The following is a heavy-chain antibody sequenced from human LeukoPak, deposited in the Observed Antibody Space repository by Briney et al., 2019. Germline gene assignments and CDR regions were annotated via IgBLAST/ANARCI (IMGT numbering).Heavy chain of an antibody. CDR3: ARDDKSYGSGSCAFYYYYYYMDV. Sequence: SETLSLTCTVSGGSISSYYWSWIRQPAGKGLEWIGRIYTSGSTNYNPSLKSRVTISVDKAKNQFCLKLSSVTAADTAVYYCARDDKSYGSGSCAFYYYYYYMDVWGKGTTVTVSS. CDR2: IYTSGST. D-gene: IGHD3-10*01. CDR1: GGSISSYY. V-gene: IGHV4-4*07. J-gene: IGHJ6*03.